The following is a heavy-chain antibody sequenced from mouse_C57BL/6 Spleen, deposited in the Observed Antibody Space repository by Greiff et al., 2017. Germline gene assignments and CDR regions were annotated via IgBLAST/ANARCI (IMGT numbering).Heavy chain of an antibody. CDR3: ARRLNLGDYYFDY. CDR1: GYTFTSYW. V-gene: IGHV1-50*01. Sequence: QVQLQQSGAELVKPGASVKLSCKASGYTFTSYWMQWVKQRPGQGLEWIGEIDPSDSYTNYNQKFKGKATLTVDTSSSTAYMQLSSLTSEDSAVYYCARRLNLGDYYFDYWGQGTTLTVSS. D-gene: IGHD2-2*01. CDR2: IDPSDSYT. J-gene: IGHJ2*01.